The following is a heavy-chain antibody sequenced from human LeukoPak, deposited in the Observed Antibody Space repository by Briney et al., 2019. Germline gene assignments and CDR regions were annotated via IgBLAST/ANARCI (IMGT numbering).Heavy chain of an antibody. D-gene: IGHD1-26*01. CDR2: ISWNSGYI. J-gene: IGHJ4*02. V-gene: IGHV3-9*01. CDR3: EKVNLCGELYYFAP. Sequence: GGSLRLSCAASGFTFDDYGMHWVRQAPGKGLEWVSGISWNSGYIGYADSVKGRFTISRDNAKNSLYLQMNSLRAEDTAFYFCEKVNLCGELYYFAPWGREPRFPVP. CDR1: GFTFDDYG.